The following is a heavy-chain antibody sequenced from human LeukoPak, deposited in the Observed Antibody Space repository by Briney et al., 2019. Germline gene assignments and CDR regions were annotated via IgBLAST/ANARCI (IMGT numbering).Heavy chain of an antibody. J-gene: IGHJ4*02. D-gene: IGHD1-26*01. V-gene: IGHV4-30-4*08. Sequence: SETLSLTCTVSGGSISSGDYYWSWIRQPPGKGLEWIGYIYYSGGTYYNPSLKSRVTISVDTSKNQFSLKLSSVTAADTAVYYCARVMGFYFDYWGQGTLVTVSS. CDR1: GGSISSGDYY. CDR3: ARVMGFYFDY. CDR2: IYYSGGT.